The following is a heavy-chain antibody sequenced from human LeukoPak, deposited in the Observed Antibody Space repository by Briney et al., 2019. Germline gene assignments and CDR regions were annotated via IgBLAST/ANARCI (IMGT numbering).Heavy chain of an antibody. D-gene: IGHD2-15*01. CDR3: ARVLKIEGAADYYYGLDV. J-gene: IGHJ6*02. Sequence: SETLSLTCTVSGGSIRIYYWSWIRQPPGKGLEWIGHIYYIGSTNYSPSLKSRVTISVDTSKNQFSLRLSSVTAADTAVYYCARVLKIEGAADYYYGLDVWGQGTTVTVSS. V-gene: IGHV4-59*12. CDR2: IYYIGST. CDR1: GGSIRIYY.